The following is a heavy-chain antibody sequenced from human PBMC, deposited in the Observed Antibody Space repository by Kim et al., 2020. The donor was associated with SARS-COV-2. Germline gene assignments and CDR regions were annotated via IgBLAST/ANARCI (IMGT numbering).Heavy chain of an antibody. CDR1: GFTFSSYA. CDR3: AHLYSSGWYTY. D-gene: IGHD6-19*01. CDR2: ISGSGGST. Sequence: GGSLRLSCAASGFTFSSYAMSWVRQAPGKGLEWVSAISGSGGSTYYADSVKGRFTISRDNSKNTLYLQMNSLRAEDTAVYYCAHLYSSGWYTYWGQGTLVTVSS. V-gene: IGHV3-23*01. J-gene: IGHJ4*02.